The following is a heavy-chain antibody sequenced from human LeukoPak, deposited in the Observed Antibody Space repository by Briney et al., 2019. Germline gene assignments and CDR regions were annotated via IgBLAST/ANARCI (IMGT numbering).Heavy chain of an antibody. CDR2: ISWNSGSI. J-gene: IGHJ6*03. CDR1: GFTFDDYA. D-gene: IGHD4-17*01. CDR3: ARTTSFGGTNTVTTPYYYYYMDV. V-gene: IGHV3-9*01. Sequence: KPGGSLRLSCAASGFTFDDYAMHWVRQAPGKGLEWVSGISWNSGSIGYADSVKGRFTISRDNAKNSLYLQMNSLRAEDTAVYYCARTTSFGGTNTVTTPYYYYYMDVWGKGTTVTVSS.